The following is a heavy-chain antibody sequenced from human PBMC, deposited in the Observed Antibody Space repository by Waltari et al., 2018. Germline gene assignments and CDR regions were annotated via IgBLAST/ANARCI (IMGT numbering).Heavy chain of an antibody. V-gene: IGHV4-39*01. CDR1: GGSISSSSYY. D-gene: IGHD3-22*01. CDR3: ARHLHDSSGYYLHYFDY. CDR2: IYYSGST. Sequence: QLQLQESGPGLVKPSETLSLTCTVSGGSISSSSYYWGWTRQPPGKGLEWIGSIYYSGSTYYNPSLKSRVTISVDTSKNQFSLKLSSVTAADTAVYYCARHLHDSSGYYLHYFDYWGQGTLVTVSS. J-gene: IGHJ4*02.